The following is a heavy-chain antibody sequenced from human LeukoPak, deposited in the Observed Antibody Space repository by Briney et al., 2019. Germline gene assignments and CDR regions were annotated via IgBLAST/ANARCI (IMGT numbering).Heavy chain of an antibody. D-gene: IGHD3-10*01. V-gene: IGHV4-4*02. CDR2: IYHSGST. Sequence: PSETLSLTCAVSGGSISSSKWWSWVRQPPGKGLEWIGEIYHSGSTNYNPSLKSRVTISVDKSKNQFSLKLSSVTAADTAVYYCARTPPLGSGSYYHFGYWGQGTLVTVSS. CDR3: ARTPPLGSGSYYHFGY. J-gene: IGHJ4*02. CDR1: GGSISSSKW.